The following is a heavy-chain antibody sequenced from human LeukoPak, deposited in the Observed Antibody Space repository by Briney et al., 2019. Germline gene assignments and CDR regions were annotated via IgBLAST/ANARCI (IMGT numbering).Heavy chain of an antibody. Sequence: GRSLRLSCAASGFTFSSYGIHWVRQAPGKGLDWVAVIADDGSNKYYADSVKGRFTISRDNSNNTLFLQMNSLRAEDTAVYYCARVDDLDAFDTWGQGTMVTVSS. J-gene: IGHJ3*02. CDR1: GFTFSSYG. CDR3: ARVDDLDAFDT. D-gene: IGHD2-2*03. CDR2: IADDGSNK. V-gene: IGHV3-30*03.